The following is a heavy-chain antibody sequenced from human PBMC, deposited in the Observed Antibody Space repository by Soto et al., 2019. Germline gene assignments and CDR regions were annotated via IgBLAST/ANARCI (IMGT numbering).Heavy chain of an antibody. CDR3: AREARITIFGVVIPYGYFDY. V-gene: IGHV4-30-4*01. CDR1: GGSISSGDYY. CDR2: IYYSGST. Sequence: LSLTWTVSGGSISSGDYYWSWIRQPPGKGLEWIGYIYYSGSTYYNPSLKSRVTISVDTSKNQFSLKLSSVTAADTAVYYCAREARITIFGVVIPYGYFDYWGQGTLVTVSS. D-gene: IGHD3-3*01. J-gene: IGHJ4*02.